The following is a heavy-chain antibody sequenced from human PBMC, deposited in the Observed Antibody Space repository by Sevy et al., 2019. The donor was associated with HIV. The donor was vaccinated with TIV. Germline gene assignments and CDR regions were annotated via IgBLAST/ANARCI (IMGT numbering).Heavy chain of an antibody. V-gene: IGHV3-66*01. CDR3: ARGKSGYGYALNY. J-gene: IGHJ4*02. Sequence: GGSLRLSCAASGFTVNSNYMTWVRQAPGKGLEGVSVIYSDGTTYHADSVKDRFTISEDNFKNTLYLQMNSLRAEDTAVYYCARGKSGYGYALNYWGQGTLVTVSS. CDR2: IYSDGTT. CDR1: GFTVNSNY. D-gene: IGHD5-18*01.